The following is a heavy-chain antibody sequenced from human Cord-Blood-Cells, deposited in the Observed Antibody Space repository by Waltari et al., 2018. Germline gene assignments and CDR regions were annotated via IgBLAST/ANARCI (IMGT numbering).Heavy chain of an antibody. D-gene: IGHD1-26*01. CDR3: ARESWEDRPSNPYYYGMDV. J-gene: IGHJ6*02. CDR2: IIPIFGTA. Sequence: QVKLVQSGAEVKKPGSSVKVSCKASGGPSSSYAISWVRQAPGKGLEWMGGIIPIFGTANYAQKFQGRVTITADESTSTAYMELSSLRSEDTAVYYCARESWEDRPSNPYYYGMDVWGQGTTVTVSS. CDR1: GGPSSSYA. V-gene: IGHV1-69*01.